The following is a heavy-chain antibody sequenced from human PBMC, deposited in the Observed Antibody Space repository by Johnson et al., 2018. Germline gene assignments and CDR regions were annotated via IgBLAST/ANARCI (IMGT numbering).Heavy chain of an antibody. CDR3: AGHGTTVVPPNWYFDL. CDR1: GGSISSSSYY. D-gene: IGHD4-23*01. Sequence: QVQLQESGPGLVKPSETLSLTCTVSGGSISSSSYYWGCIRQPPGKGLEWIGSIYYSGSTYYNPSLKSRVTISVDTSKNQFSLKLSSVTAADTAVYYCAGHGTTVVPPNWYFDLWGRGTLVTVAS. CDR2: IYYSGST. J-gene: IGHJ2*01. V-gene: IGHV4-39*01.